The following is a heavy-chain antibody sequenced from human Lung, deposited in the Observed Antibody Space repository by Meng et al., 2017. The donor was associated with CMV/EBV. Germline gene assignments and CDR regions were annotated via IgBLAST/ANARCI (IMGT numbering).Heavy chain of an antibody. CDR2: IYSGGST. J-gene: IGHJ6*02. CDR3: ARDLEWFGSGGYFGMDF. Sequence: SCAASGFTVSDNYMSWVRQAPGKGLEWVSVIYSGGSTYYADSVKGRFTISRDNSKNTLYLQMNSLRAEDTAVYYCARDLEWFGSGGYFGMDFWGQGXTVTVSS. CDR1: GFTVSDNY. D-gene: IGHD3-10*01. V-gene: IGHV3-66*02.